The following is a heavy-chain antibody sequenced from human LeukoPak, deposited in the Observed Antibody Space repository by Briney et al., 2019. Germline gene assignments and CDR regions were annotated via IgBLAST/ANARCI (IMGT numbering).Heavy chain of an antibody. CDR1: GGTFSSYA. CDR3: ARDSQVFWPIETNWFDP. Sequence: GASVKVSCKASGGTFSSYAISWVRQAPGQGLEWMGRINPDSGGTNYAQKFQGRVTMMRDTSNSTAYMELSRLRSDDTAVYYCARDSQVFWPIETNWFDPWGQGTLVTVSS. D-gene: IGHD3-3*01. V-gene: IGHV1-2*06. CDR2: INPDSGGT. J-gene: IGHJ5*02.